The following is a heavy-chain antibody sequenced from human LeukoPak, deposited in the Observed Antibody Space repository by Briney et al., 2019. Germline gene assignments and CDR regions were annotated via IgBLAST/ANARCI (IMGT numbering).Heavy chain of an antibody. CDR1: GFTLSSYS. CDR3: ARLAGIWFGEPDHDAFDF. D-gene: IGHD3-10*01. V-gene: IGHV3-48*01. Sequence: PGGSLRLSCAASGFTLSSYSMNWVRQAPGKGLEWVSYISSSSGTIYYADSVKGRFTISRDNAKNSLYLQMNSLRAEDTAVYYCARLAGIWFGEPDHDAFDFWGQGTMVTVSS. CDR2: ISSSSGTI. J-gene: IGHJ3*01.